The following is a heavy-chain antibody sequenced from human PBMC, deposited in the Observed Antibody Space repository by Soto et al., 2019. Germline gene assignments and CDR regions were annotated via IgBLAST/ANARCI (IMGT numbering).Heavy chain of an antibody. CDR1: GVSISSVSISSNY. D-gene: IGHD6-19*01. V-gene: IGHV4-61*01. Sequence: SDTLSLTCTVSGVSISSVSISSNYWGWIRQPPGKGLECIGSMSYSGKTNYNPSLKSRVTISIDTSKNQFSLKLSSVTAADTAVYYCARIPYSSASFDYWGQGTLVTVSS. J-gene: IGHJ4*02. CDR3: ARIPYSSASFDY. CDR2: MSYSGKT.